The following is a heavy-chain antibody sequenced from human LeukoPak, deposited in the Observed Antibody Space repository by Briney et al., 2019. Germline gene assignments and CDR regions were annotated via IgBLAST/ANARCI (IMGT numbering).Heavy chain of an antibody. J-gene: IGHJ4*02. Sequence: GGSLRLSCAASGFTFSSYSMNWVRQAPGKGLEWVSSISSSSSYIYYADSVKGRFTISRDNAKNSLCLQMNSLRAEDTAVYYCARGYSSSPFDYWGQGTLVTVSS. V-gene: IGHV3-21*01. CDR3: ARGYSSSPFDY. D-gene: IGHD6-6*01. CDR2: ISSSSSYI. CDR1: GFTFSSYS.